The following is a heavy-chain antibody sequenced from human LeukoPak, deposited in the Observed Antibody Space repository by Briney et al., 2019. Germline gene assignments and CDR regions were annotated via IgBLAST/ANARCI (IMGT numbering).Heavy chain of an antibody. D-gene: IGHD3-16*01. J-gene: IGHJ5*02. CDR1: GIIITSYW. V-gene: IGHV3-7*01. CDR2: IKQDGIEK. CDR3: ASHSYGYNH. Sequence: GGSLRLSCAASGIIITSYWMSWVRQTPGKGLEWVANIKQDGIEKNYVDSVKGRFTIFRDNARNSLYLQMNSLRAEDTAVYYCASHSYGYNHWGQGTLVIVSS.